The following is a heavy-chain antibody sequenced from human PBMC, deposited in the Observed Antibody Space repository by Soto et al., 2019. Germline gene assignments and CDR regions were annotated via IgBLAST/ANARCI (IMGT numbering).Heavy chain of an antibody. V-gene: IGHV3-33*01. D-gene: IGHD6-19*01. CDR3: PRGMAYRSGWYGTDY. J-gene: IGHJ4*02. CDR2: IWYDGSNK. CDR1: GFTFSSYG. Sequence: PGGSLRLSCAASGFTFSSYGMHWVRQAPGKGMEWGAVIWYDGSNKYYADSLKARFTISRDNSKNTLYLQMNSLRADDTAVYHSPRGMAYRSGWYGTDYWGQGTLVTVSS.